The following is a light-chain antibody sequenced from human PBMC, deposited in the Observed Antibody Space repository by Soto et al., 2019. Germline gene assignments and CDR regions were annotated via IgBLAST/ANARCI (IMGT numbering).Light chain of an antibody. V-gene: IGKV1-39*01. J-gene: IGKJ5*01. CDR1: QSISSY. Sequence: GDRVTITCRARQSISSYLNWYQQKPGKAPKLLIYAASSLQSGVPSRFSGSGSGTDFTLTISSLQPEDFATYYCQQSYSTPSVTFGQGTRLEIK. CDR2: AAS. CDR3: QQSYSTPSVT.